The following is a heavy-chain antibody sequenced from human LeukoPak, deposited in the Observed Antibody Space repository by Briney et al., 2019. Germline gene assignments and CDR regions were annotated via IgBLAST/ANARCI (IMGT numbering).Heavy chain of an antibody. CDR2: INEDGSTT. J-gene: IGHJ4*02. CDR1: GFTFGSNW. CDR3: VRDLEGRSGH. D-gene: IGHD1-1*01. Sequence: GGSLRLSCAASGFTFGSNWMHWVRQAPGKGLVWVSRINEDGSTTNYADSVKGRFTISRDNAKNTLYLQMNSLRVEDTAVYHCVRDLEGRSGHWGQGTLVTVSS. V-gene: IGHV3-74*01.